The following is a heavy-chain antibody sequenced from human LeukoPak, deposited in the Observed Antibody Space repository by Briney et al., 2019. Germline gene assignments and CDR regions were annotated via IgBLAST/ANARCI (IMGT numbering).Heavy chain of an antibody. J-gene: IGHJ4*02. CDR1: GFTFSSYS. V-gene: IGHV3-21*01. CDR2: ISSSSSYI. CDR3: ARMNGGDFDY. D-gene: IGHD3-16*01. Sequence: GGSLRLSCAASGFTFSSYSMNWVRQAPGKGLEWVSSISSSSSYIYYADSVKGRFTISRDNAKNSLYLQMNSLRAGDTAVYYCARMNGGDFDYWGQGTLVTVSS.